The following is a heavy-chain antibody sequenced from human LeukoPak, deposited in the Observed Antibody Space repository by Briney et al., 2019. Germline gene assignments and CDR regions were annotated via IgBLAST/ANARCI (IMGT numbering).Heavy chain of an antibody. J-gene: IGHJ5*02. D-gene: IGHD2-2*01. CDR3: ARFGPCSSTSCYLNWFDP. Sequence: GGSLRLSCAASGFTFSSYWMSWVRQAPGKGLEWVANINQDGSGKYYVDSVKGRFTISRDNAKNSLYLQMNSLRAEDTAVYYCARFGPCSSTSCYLNWFDPWGQGTLVTVSS. CDR1: GFTFSSYW. CDR2: INQDGSGK. V-gene: IGHV3-7*01.